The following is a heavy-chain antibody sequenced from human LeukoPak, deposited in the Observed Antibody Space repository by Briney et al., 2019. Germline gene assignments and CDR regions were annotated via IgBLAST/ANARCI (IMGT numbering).Heavy chain of an antibody. CDR1: GGSISSGSYY. V-gene: IGHV4-61*02. CDR3: ARVQYYGGLNDNRFDP. CDR2: IYTSGST. D-gene: IGHD4-23*01. J-gene: IGHJ5*02. Sequence: PSETLSLTCTVSGGSISSGSYYWSWIRQPAGKGLEWIGRIYTSGSTNYNPSLKSRVTISVDTSKNQFSLKLSSVTAADTAVYYCARVQYYGGLNDNRFDPWGQGTLVTVSS.